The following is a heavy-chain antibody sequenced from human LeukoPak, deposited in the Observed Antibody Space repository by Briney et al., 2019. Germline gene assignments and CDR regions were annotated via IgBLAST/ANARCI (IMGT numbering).Heavy chain of an antibody. V-gene: IGHV3-9*01. J-gene: IGHJ4*02. CDR3: AKDIKTYDIFPQVDN. D-gene: IGHD3-9*01. Sequence: PARSLRLSCAASGFTFNGYVMHWVRQAPGKGLEWVSGICWNSNSIDYADSVKGRFTISRDNAKNSHYLQMNSLETEDTAIYYCAKDIKTYDIFPQVDNWGQGTLVTVSS. CDR2: ICWNSNSI. CDR1: GFTFNGYV.